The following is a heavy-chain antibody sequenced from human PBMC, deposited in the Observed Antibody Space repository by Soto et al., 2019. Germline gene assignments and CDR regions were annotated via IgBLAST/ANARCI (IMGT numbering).Heavy chain of an antibody. Sequence: PGGSLRLSCAASGFTFSSYAMSWVRQAPGKGLEWVSAIDGGGGNTYYADSVKGRFTICRDNSQNTLYLQMNSLRAEDTAVYYCAKDYGDNPFDYWGQGTLVTVSS. D-gene: IGHD4-17*01. J-gene: IGHJ4*02. CDR1: GFTFSSYA. CDR3: AKDYGDNPFDY. V-gene: IGHV3-23*01. CDR2: IDGGGGNT.